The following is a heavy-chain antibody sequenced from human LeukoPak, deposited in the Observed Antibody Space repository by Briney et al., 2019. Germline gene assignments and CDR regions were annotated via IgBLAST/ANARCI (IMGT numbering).Heavy chain of an antibody. CDR2: IYTSGST. V-gene: IGHV4-4*07. D-gene: IGHD6-13*01. J-gene: IGHJ3*02. Sequence: PSETLSLTCTVSGGSISSYYWSWIRQPAGKGLEWIGRIYTSGSTNYNPSLKSRVTMSVDTSKNQFSLKLSSVTAADTAVYYCASRSSSWYPDAFDIWGQGTMVTVSS. CDR3: ASRSSSWYPDAFDI. CDR1: GGSISSYY.